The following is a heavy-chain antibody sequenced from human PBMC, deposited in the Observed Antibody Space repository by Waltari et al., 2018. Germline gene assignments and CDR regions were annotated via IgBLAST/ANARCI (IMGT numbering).Heavy chain of an antibody. D-gene: IGHD3-3*01. CDR1: GGSFSGYY. CDR2: INHSGST. CDR3: ARGGFNYDFWSGYYRGFDY. J-gene: IGHJ4*02. Sequence: QVQLQQWGAGLLKPSETLSLTCAVYGGSFSGYYWSWIRQPPGKGLEWIGEINHSGSTNYNPSLKSRVTISVDTSKNQFSLKLSSVTAADTAVYYCARGGFNYDFWSGYYRGFDYWGQGTLVTVSS. V-gene: IGHV4-34*01.